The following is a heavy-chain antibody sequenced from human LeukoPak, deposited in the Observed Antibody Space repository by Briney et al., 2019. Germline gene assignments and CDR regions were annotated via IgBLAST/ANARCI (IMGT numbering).Heavy chain of an antibody. D-gene: IGHD3-22*01. V-gene: IGHV4-34*01. Sequence: SETLSLTCAVYGGSFSGYYWSWIRQPPGKGPEWIGEINHSGSTNYNPSLKSRVTISVDTSKNQFSLKLSSVTAADTAVYYCARRPYYYDSSGDAFDIWGQGTMVTVSS. CDR1: GGSFSGYY. CDR3: ARRPYYYDSSGDAFDI. J-gene: IGHJ3*02. CDR2: INHSGST.